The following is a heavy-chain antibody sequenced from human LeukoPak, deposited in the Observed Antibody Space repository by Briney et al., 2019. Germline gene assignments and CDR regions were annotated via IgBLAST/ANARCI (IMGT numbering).Heavy chain of an antibody. CDR1: GFTFRIYD. CDR3: ARVAWRAFDI. V-gene: IGHV3-48*03. Sequence: GGSLRLSCAASGFTFRIYDMNWVRQAPGKGLEWVSYISGSGSTRSYADSVQGRFTISRDNAKNSLSLQMNSLRAEDTAVYYCARVAWRAFDIWGQGTMVTVSS. CDR2: ISGSGSTR. J-gene: IGHJ3*02. D-gene: IGHD5-12*01.